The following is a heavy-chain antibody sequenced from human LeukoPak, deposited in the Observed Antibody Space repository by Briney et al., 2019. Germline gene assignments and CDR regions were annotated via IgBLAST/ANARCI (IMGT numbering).Heavy chain of an antibody. CDR2: IKSKADGGTT. CDR1: GFTFSNAW. Sequence: GGSLRLSCAASGFTFSNAWMTWVRQAPGKGLEWVGRIKSKADGGTTDYAAPVEGRFTISRDDSKNTVYLQMNSLKTEDTAVYYCTTDAAAAAMSLDYWGQGTLVTVSS. D-gene: IGHD2-2*01. J-gene: IGHJ4*02. V-gene: IGHV3-15*01. CDR3: TTDAAAAAMSLDY.